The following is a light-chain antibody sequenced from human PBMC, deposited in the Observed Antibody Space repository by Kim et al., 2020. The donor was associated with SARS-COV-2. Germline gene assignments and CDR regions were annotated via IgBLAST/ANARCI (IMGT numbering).Light chain of an antibody. CDR1: SLGSNY. J-gene: IGLJ2*01. CDR2: GKN. CDR3: NSRDSSGNHVV. V-gene: IGLV3-19*01. Sequence: ALGQTVRITCQGDSLGSNYASWYQQKPGQAPVLVIYGKNNRPSGIPDRFSGSSSGNTASLTITGAQAEDEADYYCNSRDSSGNHVVFGGGTQLTVL.